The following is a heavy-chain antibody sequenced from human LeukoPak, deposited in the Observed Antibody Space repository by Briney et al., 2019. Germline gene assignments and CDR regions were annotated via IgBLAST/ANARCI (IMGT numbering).Heavy chain of an antibody. CDR3: ARHDNRGYYSLHY. CDR1: GASIRDYY. Sequence: SETLSLTCTVPGASIRDYYRSWIRQPPGKGLEWIGLGHYTGSSNYNPSPKSRVTTSVDTSKSQFSLKLISVTAADTAVYYCARHDNRGYYSLHYWGQGALVTVSS. CDR2: GHYTGSS. J-gene: IGHJ4*02. V-gene: IGHV4-59*08. D-gene: IGHD3-22*01.